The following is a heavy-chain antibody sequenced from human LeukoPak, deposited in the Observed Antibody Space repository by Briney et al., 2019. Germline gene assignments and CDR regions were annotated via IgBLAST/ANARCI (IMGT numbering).Heavy chain of an antibody. J-gene: IGHJ4*02. CDR3: ARGLYYDSSGYYY. CDR1: GFTFSSYG. Sequence: GGSLRLSCAASGFTFSSYGMSWVRQATGKGLEWVSAISGSGGSTYYADSVKGRFTISRDNSKNALYLQMSSLRAEDTVVYYCARGLYYDSSGYYYWGQGTLVTVSS. V-gene: IGHV3-23*01. CDR2: ISGSGGST. D-gene: IGHD3-22*01.